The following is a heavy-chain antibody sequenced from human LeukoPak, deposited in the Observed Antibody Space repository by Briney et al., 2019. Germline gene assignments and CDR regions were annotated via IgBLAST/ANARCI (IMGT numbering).Heavy chain of an antibody. Sequence: ASVTVTCKASGYTFTGYDISWVGQAAGQGLEWMGWTNPNSGNTGYAQKFQGRVTMTGNTSINTAYMELSSLRSEDTAVYYCARGLRDSSGREYFQHWGQGTLVTVSS. J-gene: IGHJ1*01. CDR1: GYTFTGYD. CDR3: ARGLRDSSGREYFQH. CDR2: TNPNSGNT. V-gene: IGHV1-8*01. D-gene: IGHD3-22*01.